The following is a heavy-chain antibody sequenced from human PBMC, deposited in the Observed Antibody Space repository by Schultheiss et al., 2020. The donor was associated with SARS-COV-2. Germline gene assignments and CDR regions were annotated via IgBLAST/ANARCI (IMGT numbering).Heavy chain of an antibody. D-gene: IGHD4-11*01. CDR2: IYDSDST. CDR1: GGSISNYY. CDR3: ASTHDYSNYPNWFDP. Sequence: SETLSLTCTVSGGSISNYYWSWIRQTAGKGLEWIGRIYDSDSTNYNPSLKSRVTMSVDMSKNQFSLKLSSVTAADTAVYYCASTHDYSNYPNWFDPWGQGTLVTVS. V-gene: IGHV4-4*07. J-gene: IGHJ5*02.